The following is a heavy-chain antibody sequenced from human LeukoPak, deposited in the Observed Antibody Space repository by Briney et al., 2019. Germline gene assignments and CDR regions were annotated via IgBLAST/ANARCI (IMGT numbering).Heavy chain of an antibody. CDR3: AKNPQGGPYFFDY. CDR2: ISYDGSNK. Sequence: PGGSLRLSCAASGFTFRTYGMHWVRQAPGKGLEWVAVISYDGSNKYYADSVKGRFTISRDNSKNTLYMQMNSLRAEDTAVYYCAKNPQGGPYFFDYWGQGTLVAVSS. CDR1: GFTFRTYG. J-gene: IGHJ4*02. V-gene: IGHV3-30*18. D-gene: IGHD3-9*01.